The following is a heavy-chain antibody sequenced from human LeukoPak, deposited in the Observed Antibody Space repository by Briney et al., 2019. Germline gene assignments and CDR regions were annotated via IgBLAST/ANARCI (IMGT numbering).Heavy chain of an antibody. CDR3: AKQRSEVVVAATNY. CDR1: GFTFSSYA. V-gene: IGHV3-23*01. Sequence: GGSLRLSCAASGFTFSSYAMTWVRQAPGKGLEWVSSITGGSDTTYYADSVRGRFTISRDNSKNTLSVQMNSLRAEDTAVYYCAKQRSEVVVAATNYWGQGTLVTVSS. D-gene: IGHD2-15*01. CDR2: ITGGSDTT. J-gene: IGHJ4*02.